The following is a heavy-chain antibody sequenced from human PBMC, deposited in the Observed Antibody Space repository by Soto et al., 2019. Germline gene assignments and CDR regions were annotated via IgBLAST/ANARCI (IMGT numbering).Heavy chain of an antibody. CDR1: GFTFSSHS. CDR3: VRGAVVGIGDFDL. D-gene: IGHD6-19*01. V-gene: IGHV3-21*01. J-gene: IGHJ2*01. Sequence: EVQLVESGGGLVKPGGSLRLSCAASGFTFSSHSVNWVRQAPGKGLEWVSCITATSSFIYYADSVKGRFTISRDNAKHSPYLPMDSLRVEDTAVYYCVRGAVVGIGDFDLWGRCTLVTVSP. CDR2: ITATSSFI.